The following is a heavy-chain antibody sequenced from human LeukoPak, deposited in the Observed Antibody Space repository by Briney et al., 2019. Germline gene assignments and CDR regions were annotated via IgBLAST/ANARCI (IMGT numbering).Heavy chain of an antibody. CDR1: GGSISSGGYS. V-gene: IGHV4-30-2*01. Sequence: SQTLSLTCAVSGGSISSGGYSWSWIRQPPGKGLEWIGYIYHSGSTYYNPSLKSRVTISVDRSKNQFSLKLSSVTAADTAVYYCARGFRGHSNYNWLDPWGQGTLVTVSS. CDR2: IYHSGST. D-gene: IGHD4-4*01. CDR3: ARGFRGHSNYNWLDP. J-gene: IGHJ5*02.